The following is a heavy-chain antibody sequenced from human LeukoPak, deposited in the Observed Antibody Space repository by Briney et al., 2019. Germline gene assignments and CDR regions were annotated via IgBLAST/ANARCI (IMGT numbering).Heavy chain of an antibody. J-gene: IGHJ4*02. CDR1: GFTFSSYS. CDR2: ISSSSSYI. V-gene: IGHV3-21*01. Sequence: PGGSLRLSCAASGFTFSSYSMNWVRQAPGKGLEWVSSISSSSSYIYYADSVKGRFTISRDNAKNSLYLQMNSLRAEDTAVYYCASGALERYSGGYTAYWGQGTLVTVSS. D-gene: IGHD1-26*01. CDR3: ASGALERYSGGYTAY.